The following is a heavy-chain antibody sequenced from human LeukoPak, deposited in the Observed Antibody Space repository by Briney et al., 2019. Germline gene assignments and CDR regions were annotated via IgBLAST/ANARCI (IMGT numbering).Heavy chain of an antibody. V-gene: IGHV4-59*11. D-gene: IGHD2-2*01. CDR2: IYYTGTT. Sequence: SETLSLTCTVSGGSLSSHFWSWLRQPPGKGLELIGHIYYTGTTYYNPSLNSRVTISLDTSRNQFSLRLTSVTAADTAVYYCARFSSGCSTASCYLTYWGQGTLVTVSS. J-gene: IGHJ4*02. CDR3: ARFSSGCSTASCYLTY. CDR1: GGSLSSHF.